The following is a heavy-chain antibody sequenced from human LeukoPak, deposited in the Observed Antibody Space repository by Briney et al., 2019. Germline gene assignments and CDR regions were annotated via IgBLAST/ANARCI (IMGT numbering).Heavy chain of an antibody. V-gene: IGHV3-30*04. D-gene: IGHD3-22*01. J-gene: IGHJ5*02. Sequence: PGRSLRLSCAASGFTFSRYAMHWVRQAPGKGLEWVAVISYDGSNKYYADSVKGRFTISRDNSKNTLYLQMNSLRAEDTAVYYCASLGGYYYDSSGPSPWFDPWGQGTLVTVSS. CDR1: GFTFSRYA. CDR2: ISYDGSNK. CDR3: ASLGGYYYDSSGPSPWFDP.